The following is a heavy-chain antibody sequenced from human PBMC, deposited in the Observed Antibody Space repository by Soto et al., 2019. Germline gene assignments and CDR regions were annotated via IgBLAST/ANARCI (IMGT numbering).Heavy chain of an antibody. CDR1: GFTFSSYA. CDR2: ISYDGSNK. V-gene: IGHV3-30-3*01. CDR3: ARDGNPGYSYGRLGYFDY. D-gene: IGHD5-18*01. Sequence: SLRLSCAASGFTFSSYAMHWVRQAPGKGLEWVAVISYDGSNKYYADSVKGRFTISRDNSKNTLYLQMNSLRAEDTAVYYCARDGNPGYSYGRLGYFDYWSQGTLVTVS. J-gene: IGHJ4*02.